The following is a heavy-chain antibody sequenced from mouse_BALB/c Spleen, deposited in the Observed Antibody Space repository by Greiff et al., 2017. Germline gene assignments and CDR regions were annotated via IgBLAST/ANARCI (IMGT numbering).Heavy chain of an antibody. J-gene: IGHJ3*01. D-gene: IGHD2-3*01. V-gene: IGHV1-7*01. CDR1: GYTFTSYW. CDR3: ATNGDGAWFAY. CDR2: INPSTGYT. Sequence: QVQLQQSGAELAKPGASVKMSCKASGYTFTSYWMHWVKQRPGQGLEWIGYINPSTGYTEYNQKFKDKATLTADKSSSTAYMQLSSLTSEDSAVYYCATNGDGAWFAYWGQGTLVTVSA.